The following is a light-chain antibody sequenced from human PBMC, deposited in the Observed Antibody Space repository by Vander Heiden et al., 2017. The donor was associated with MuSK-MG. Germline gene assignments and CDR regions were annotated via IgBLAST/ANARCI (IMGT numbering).Light chain of an antibody. CDR1: QSISSY. CDR2: AAS. CDR3: QQSFSVPRT. V-gene: IGKV1-39*01. J-gene: IGKJ4*01. Sequence: DIQMTQSPSSLSASVGDRVTITCLASQSISSYLNWYQQKPGKAPKLLIHAASTLQSGVPSRFSGSGSGTDFTLTISSLQPEDFSTYYCQQSFSVPRTYGGGTKVEIK.